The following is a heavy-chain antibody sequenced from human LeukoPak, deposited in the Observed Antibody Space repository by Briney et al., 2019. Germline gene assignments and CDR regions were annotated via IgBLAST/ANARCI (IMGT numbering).Heavy chain of an antibody. CDR2: IYYSGST. J-gene: IGHJ4*02. CDR1: GGSISSSSSY. CDR3: ARGDYGDPHNPYYFDY. V-gene: IGHV4-61*05. Sequence: SETLSLTCSVSGGSISSSSSYWGWIRQPPGKGLEWIGYIYYSGSTNYNPSLKSRVTISVDTSKNQFSLKLSSVTAADTAVYYCARGDYGDPHNPYYFDYWGQGTLVTVSS. D-gene: IGHD4-17*01.